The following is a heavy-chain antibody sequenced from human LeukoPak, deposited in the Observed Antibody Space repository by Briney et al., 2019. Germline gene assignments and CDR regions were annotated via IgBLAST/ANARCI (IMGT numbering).Heavy chain of an antibody. D-gene: IGHD6-13*01. Sequence: GGSLRLSCAASGFGFDDYTMHWVRQRPGKGLEWVSLINWDGGSTYYADSVKGRFIISRDTSKNSLYLQMHSLRADDTAFYYCAKDLGKVIAAAGTSGFDTWGRGTLVTVSS. V-gene: IGHV3-43*01. CDR3: AKDLGKVIAAAGTSGFDT. CDR1: GFGFDDYT. CDR2: INWDGGST. J-gene: IGHJ4*01.